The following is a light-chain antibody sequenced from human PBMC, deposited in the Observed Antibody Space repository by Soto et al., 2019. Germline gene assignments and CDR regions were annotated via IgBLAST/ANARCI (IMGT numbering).Light chain of an antibody. V-gene: IGLV2-14*01. CDR2: PVS. J-gene: IGLJ1*01. CDR1: SSAVGTNIF. CDR3: SSFTTDSTYV. Sequence: QSVLTQPAPVSGSPGQSITLSCTRTSSAVGTNIFFSWYQQHPGKGRKLMIYPVSSRPSGVSQRFSGSKSGNTASLTISGLQPEDEADYYCSSFTTDSTYVFGTGTKVTVL.